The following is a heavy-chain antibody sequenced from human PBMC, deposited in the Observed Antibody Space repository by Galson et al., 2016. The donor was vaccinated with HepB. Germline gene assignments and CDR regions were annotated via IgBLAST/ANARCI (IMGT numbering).Heavy chain of an antibody. CDR1: GDSVSRNTAA. CDR3: ASGTGAYVQ. J-gene: IGHJ4*02. Sequence: CAISGDSVSRNTAAWNWIRQSPSRGLEWLGRTYYRSKWSSDYAVSMKSRITINADTSMNQFSLQLNSVTPEDTAVYYCASGTGAYVQWGQGTLVTVSP. D-gene: IGHD5-12*01. V-gene: IGHV6-1*01. CDR2: TYYRSKWSS.